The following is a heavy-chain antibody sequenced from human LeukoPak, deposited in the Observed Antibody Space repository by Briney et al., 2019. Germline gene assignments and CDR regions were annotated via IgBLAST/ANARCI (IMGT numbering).Heavy chain of an antibody. CDR1: GFTFSSYG. V-gene: IGHV3-30*02. J-gene: IGHJ4*02. CDR3: AKGLSGYDQSPFDY. D-gene: IGHD5-12*01. CDR2: IRYDGNNK. Sequence: GGSLRLSCAASGFTFSSYGMHWVRQAPGKGLEWVAFIRYDGNNKYYVDSVKGRFTISRDNSKNTLYLQMNSLRAEDTAVYYCAKGLSGYDQSPFDYWGQGTLVTVSS.